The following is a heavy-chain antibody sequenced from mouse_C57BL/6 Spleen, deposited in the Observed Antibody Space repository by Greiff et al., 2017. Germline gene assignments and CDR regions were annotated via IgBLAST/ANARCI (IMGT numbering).Heavy chain of an antibody. CDR3: ERRGYGYDGAWFAY. Sequence: QVQLKQSGAELVKPGASVKISCKASGYAFSSYWMNWVKQRPGKGLEWIGQIYPGDGDTNYNGKFKGKATLTADKSSSTAYMQLSSLTSEDSAVYFGERRGYGYDGAWFAYWGQGTLVTVSA. V-gene: IGHV1-80*01. D-gene: IGHD2-2*01. J-gene: IGHJ3*01. CDR2: IYPGDGDT. CDR1: GYAFSSYW.